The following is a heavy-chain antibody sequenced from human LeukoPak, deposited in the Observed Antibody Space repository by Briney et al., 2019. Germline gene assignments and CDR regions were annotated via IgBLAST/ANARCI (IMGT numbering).Heavy chain of an antibody. J-gene: IGHJ6*02. CDR1: GFTFSTYA. Sequence: GGSLRLSCAASGFTFSTYAMSWVRLAPGKGLEWVSGISGSGGSTYYADSVKGRFTSSRDNSNNTLYVQMSSLRVEDTAVYYCAKSGGLSGSGRLAMDVWGQGTTVTVSS. V-gene: IGHV3-23*01. CDR3: AKSGGLSGSGRLAMDV. D-gene: IGHD3-10*01. CDR2: ISGSGGST.